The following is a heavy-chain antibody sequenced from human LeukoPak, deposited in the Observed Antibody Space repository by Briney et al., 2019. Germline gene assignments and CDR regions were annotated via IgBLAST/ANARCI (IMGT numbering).Heavy chain of an antibody. CDR3: ARDQGYYGSGSYPGVFDY. V-gene: IGHV4-59*01. Sequence: SETLSLTCTVFGGSISSYYWSWIRQPPGKGLEWIGYIYYSGSTNYNPSLKSRVTISVDTSKNQFSLKLSSVTAADTAVYYCARDQGYYGSGSYPGVFDYWGQGTLVTVSS. J-gene: IGHJ4*02. CDR2: IYYSGST. D-gene: IGHD3-10*01. CDR1: GGSISSYY.